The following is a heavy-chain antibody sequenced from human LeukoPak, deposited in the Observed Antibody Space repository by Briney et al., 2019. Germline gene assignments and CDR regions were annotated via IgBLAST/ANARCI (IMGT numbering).Heavy chain of an antibody. CDR3: ARAHGSCSGGSCET. J-gene: IGHJ4*02. D-gene: IGHD2-15*01. CDR2: IYYSGST. Sequence: SETLSLTYTVSGGSINSGVYYWSWIRQLPGKGLEWIGYIYYSGSTYYNPSLKSRVTISVDTSKNQFSLKLSSVTAADTAVYYCARAHGSCSGGSCETWGQGTLVTVPS. CDR1: GGSINSGVYY. V-gene: IGHV4-30-4*08.